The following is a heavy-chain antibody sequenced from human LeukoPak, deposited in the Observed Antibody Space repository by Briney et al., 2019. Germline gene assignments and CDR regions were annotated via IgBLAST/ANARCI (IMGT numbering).Heavy chain of an antibody. Sequence: GSLRLSCVASGFTLGTTWMTWVRQAPGKGLEWVAVIWYDGSNKYYADSVKGRFTISRDNSKNTLYLQMNSLRAEDTAVYYCARDPTIAVAGILDYWGQGTLVTVSS. J-gene: IGHJ4*02. D-gene: IGHD6-19*01. CDR3: ARDPTIAVAGILDY. CDR2: IWYDGSNK. V-gene: IGHV3-33*08. CDR1: GFTLGTTW.